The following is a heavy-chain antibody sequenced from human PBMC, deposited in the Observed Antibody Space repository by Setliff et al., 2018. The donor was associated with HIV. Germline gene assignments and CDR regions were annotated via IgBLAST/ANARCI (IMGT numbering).Heavy chain of an antibody. D-gene: IGHD1-7*01. CDR2: ISYSGST. CDR1: GGSFSNSYYF. Sequence: TSETLSLTCNVSGGSFSNSYYFWGWIRQPPGKGLEWIGSISYSGSTYYNPSLKSRVTMSVDTSKNQFSLKLSSVTAADTAVYYCARHRQGLTGSTPGYYMDVWGKVTTVTVSS. J-gene: IGHJ6*03. CDR3: ARHRQGLTGSTPGYYMDV. V-gene: IGHV4-39*01.